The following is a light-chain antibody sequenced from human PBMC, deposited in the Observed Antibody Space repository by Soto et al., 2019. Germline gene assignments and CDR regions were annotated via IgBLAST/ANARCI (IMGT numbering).Light chain of an antibody. CDR3: QQRGNWPYT. Sequence: EIVLTQSPANLSLSPGERATLSCRASESISSYLAWYQQKPGQAPRLLIYEASNRATGIPARFSGSGSETDFTLTISSLEPEDFALYYCQQRGNWPYTFGQGTKLEIK. CDR2: EAS. V-gene: IGKV3-11*01. J-gene: IGKJ2*01. CDR1: ESISSY.